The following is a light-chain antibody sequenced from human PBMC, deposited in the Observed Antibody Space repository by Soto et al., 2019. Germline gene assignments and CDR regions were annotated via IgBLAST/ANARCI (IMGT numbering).Light chain of an antibody. V-gene: IGLV2-14*01. J-gene: IGLJ1*01. Sequence: QSVLTQLASVSGSPGQSITISCTGTSSDVGGYNYVSWYQQHPGKAPKHMIYEVTNRPSGVSNRFSGSKSGNTASLTISGLQAEDEADYYCSSYTSRSTLVFGTGTKVTVL. CDR2: EVT. CDR1: SSDVGGYNY. CDR3: SSYTSRSTLV.